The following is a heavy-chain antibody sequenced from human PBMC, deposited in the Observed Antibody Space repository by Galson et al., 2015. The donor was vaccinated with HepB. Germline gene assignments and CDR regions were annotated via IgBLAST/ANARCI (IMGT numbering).Heavy chain of an antibody. Sequence: SVKVSCKASGYTYTTYGICWLRQAPGQGLEWMGWISTFRGTTNYAHKFQGRVTLTADTLTKTAYMELRTLTSDDTAVYYCARPLGRGGHYYGLDVWGQGTTVTVSS. V-gene: IGHV1-18*01. D-gene: IGHD1-26*01. CDR2: ISTFRGTT. J-gene: IGHJ6*02. CDR1: GYTYTTYG. CDR3: ARPLGRGGHYYGLDV.